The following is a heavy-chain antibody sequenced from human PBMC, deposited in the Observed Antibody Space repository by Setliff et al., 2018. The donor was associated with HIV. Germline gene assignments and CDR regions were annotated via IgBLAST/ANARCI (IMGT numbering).Heavy chain of an antibody. CDR2: IKSKSDGGTT. Sequence: PGGSLRLSCAASGFTFKNAWMTWVRQAPGKGLEWVGRIKSKSDGGTTDYAAAVKGRFTISRDDSKKEMYLQMNSLKNEDTAVYYCARVEMVYVFPYYYYYYMDVWGKGTTVTVSS. CDR3: ARVEMVYVFPYYYYYYMDV. CDR1: GFTFKNAW. D-gene: IGHD2-8*01. J-gene: IGHJ6*03. V-gene: IGHV3-15*01.